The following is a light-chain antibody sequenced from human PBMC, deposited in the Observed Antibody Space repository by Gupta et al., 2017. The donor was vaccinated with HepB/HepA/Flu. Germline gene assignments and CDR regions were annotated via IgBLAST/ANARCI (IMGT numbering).Light chain of an antibody. Sequence: QSALTQPRSVSGSPGQSVAVSCTGSSSDVGVYNYVFWYQQHPGQAPKLMIYDVNKRPSGVPDRFSGSKSGNTASLTISGLQAEDESDYYCCSYAGSNTYVFGTGTTVSVL. J-gene: IGLJ1*01. CDR1: SSDVGVYNY. CDR3: CSYAGSNTYV. CDR2: DVN. V-gene: IGLV2-11*01.